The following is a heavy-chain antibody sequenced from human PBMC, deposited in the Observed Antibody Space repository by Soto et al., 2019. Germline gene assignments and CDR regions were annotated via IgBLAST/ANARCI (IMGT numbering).Heavy chain of an antibody. CDR2: IGIGSSTK. Sequence: PGGSLRLSCAASGFTFRNYGMNWVRQAPGKGLEWVSYIGIGSSTKYYADSVKGRFTISRDNAKNSLYLQMNNLRAEDTAVYYCARGDKGGFDLWGQGTTVTVSS. CDR1: GFTFRNYG. D-gene: IGHD2-21*02. J-gene: IGHJ3*01. CDR3: ARGDKGGFDL. V-gene: IGHV3-48*01.